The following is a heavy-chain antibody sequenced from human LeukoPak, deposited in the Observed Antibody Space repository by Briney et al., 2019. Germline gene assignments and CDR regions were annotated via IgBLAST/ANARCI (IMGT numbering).Heavy chain of an antibody. CDR3: AKDRLFGVVIDY. CDR1: GFTVSSNY. D-gene: IGHD3-3*01. V-gene: IGHV3-53*01. J-gene: IGHJ4*02. Sequence: GGSLRLSCAASGFTVSSNYMSWVRQAPGKGLEWVSVIYSGGSTYYADSVKGRFTISRDNSKNTLYLQMNSLRAEDTAVYYCAKDRLFGVVIDYWGQGTLVTVSS. CDR2: IYSGGST.